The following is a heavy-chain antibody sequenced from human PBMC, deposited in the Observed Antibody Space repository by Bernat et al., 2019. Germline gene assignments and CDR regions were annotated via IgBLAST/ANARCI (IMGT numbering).Heavy chain of an antibody. CDR3: ARVVAGRWFGELPRGFDP. V-gene: IGHV4-59*01. J-gene: IGHJ5*02. Sequence: QVQLQESGPGLVKPSETLSLTCTVSGGSISSYYWSWIRQPPGKGLEWIGYIYYSGSTNYNPSLKSRVTISVDTSKNQFSLKLSSVTAADTAVYYCARVVAGRWFGELPRGFDPWGQGTLVTVSS. CDR1: GGSISSYY. D-gene: IGHD3-10*01. CDR2: IYYSGST.